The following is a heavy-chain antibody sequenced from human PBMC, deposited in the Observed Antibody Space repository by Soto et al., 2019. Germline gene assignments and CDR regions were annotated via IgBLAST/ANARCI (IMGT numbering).Heavy chain of an antibody. CDR2: ISGRGTNT. Sequence: AGGSLRLSCAASGSISTTTPLSWVRQAPGKGLEWVSTISGRGTNTYYADSVKGRFIISRDNLKNSLYLQMNSLRAEDTAVYYCARGFYGMDVWGQGTTVTVSS. CDR1: GSISTTTP. CDR3: ARGFYGMDV. J-gene: IGHJ6*02. V-gene: IGHV3-23*01.